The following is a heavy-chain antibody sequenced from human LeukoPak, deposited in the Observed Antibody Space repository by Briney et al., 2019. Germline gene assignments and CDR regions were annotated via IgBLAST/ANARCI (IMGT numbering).Heavy chain of an antibody. CDR2: IKQDGSEK. V-gene: IGHV3-7*01. D-gene: IGHD2-8*01. J-gene: IGHJ4*02. CDR3: ARVSGYCTNGVCGPYDY. Sequence: GGSLRLSCAASGLTFSSYWMSWVRQAPGKGLEWVANIKQDGSEKYYVDSVKGRFTISRDNAKNSLYLQMNSLRAEDTAVYYCARVSGYCTNGVCGPYDYWGQGTLVTVSS. CDR1: GLTFSSYW.